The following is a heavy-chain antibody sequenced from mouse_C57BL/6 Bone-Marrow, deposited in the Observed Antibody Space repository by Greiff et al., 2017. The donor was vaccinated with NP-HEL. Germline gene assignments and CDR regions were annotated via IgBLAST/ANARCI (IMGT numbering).Heavy chain of an antibody. CDR2: IWWDDDK. D-gene: IGHD1-2*01. CDR1: GFSLSTFGMG. J-gene: IGHJ4*01. CDR3: AGRMGHTAVQYYYAMDY. Sequence: QVTLKVSGPGILQPSQTLSLTCSFSGFSLSTFGMGVGWIRQPSGMGLEWLAHIWWDDDKYYNPALKSRLTISKDTSKNQVYLKIANVDTADTATYYCAGRMGHTAVQYYYAMDYWGQGTSVTVSS. V-gene: IGHV8-8*01.